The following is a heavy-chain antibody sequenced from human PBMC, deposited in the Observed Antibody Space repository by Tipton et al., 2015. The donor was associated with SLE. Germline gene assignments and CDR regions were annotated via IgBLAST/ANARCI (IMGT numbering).Heavy chain of an antibody. D-gene: IGHD6-13*01. CDR2: YYYSGST. V-gene: IGHV4-39*07. Sequence: TLSLTCIVSGGSISSSSYYWGWIRQPPGKGLEWIGSYYYSGSTDYNPSLKSRVTISVDMSKNQFSLKLNSVTAADTAVYYCARRGALAAAGVYYYYGMDVWGQGTTVTVSS. CDR3: ARRGALAAAGVYYYYGMDV. CDR1: GGSISSSSYY. J-gene: IGHJ6*02.